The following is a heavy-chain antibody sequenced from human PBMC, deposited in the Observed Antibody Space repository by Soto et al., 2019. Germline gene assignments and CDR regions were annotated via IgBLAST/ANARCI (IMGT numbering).Heavy chain of an antibody. Sequence: GSLRLSCAASGFTFSSYAMSWVRQAPGKGLEWVSGISGSGGSTYYADSVKGRFTISRDNSKNTLYLQMNSLRAEDTAVYYCAKEGDCSGGSCYGYNWFDPWGQGTPVTVSS. V-gene: IGHV3-23*01. D-gene: IGHD2-15*01. CDR1: GFTFSSYA. CDR2: ISGSGGST. CDR3: AKEGDCSGGSCYGYNWFDP. J-gene: IGHJ5*02.